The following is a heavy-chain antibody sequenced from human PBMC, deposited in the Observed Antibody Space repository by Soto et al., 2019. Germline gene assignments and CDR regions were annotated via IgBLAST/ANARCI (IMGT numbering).Heavy chain of an antibody. J-gene: IGHJ5*02. CDR2: INHSGST. CDR3: ARGRYSYGWMGVSWFDP. CDR1: GGSFSGYY. D-gene: IGHD5-18*01. Sequence: SETLSLTCAVYGGSFSGYYWSWIRQPPGKGLEWIGEINHSGSTNYNPSLKSRVTISVDTSKNQFSLKLSSVTAADTAVYYCARGRYSYGWMGVSWFDPWGQGTLVTVYS. V-gene: IGHV4-34*01.